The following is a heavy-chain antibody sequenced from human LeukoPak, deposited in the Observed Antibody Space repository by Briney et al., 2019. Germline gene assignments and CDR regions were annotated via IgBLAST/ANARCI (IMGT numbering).Heavy chain of an antibody. CDR2: VYYTGST. J-gene: IGHJ6*02. D-gene: IGHD6-6*01. Sequence: PSQTLSLTCTVSGGSATSGGYDWSSIRQHPGKGLEWIGYVYYTGSTYYNPSLKSRVTISPDTSKNQFSLKVSSVTAADTAVYYCARISAGRYGMDVWGQGTTVTVSS. CDR1: GGSATSGGYD. CDR3: ARISAGRYGMDV. V-gene: IGHV4-31*03.